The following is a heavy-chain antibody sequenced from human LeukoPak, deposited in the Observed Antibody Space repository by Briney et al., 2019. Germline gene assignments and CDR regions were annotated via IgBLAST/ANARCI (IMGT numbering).Heavy chain of an antibody. V-gene: IGHV4-39*01. CDR1: GGSISSGNYY. Sequence: PSETLSLTCTVSGGSISSGNYYWGWIRQPPGKGLEWLGNIYYSGSTYYNPSPKSRVTISVDTSKNQFSLNLISVTAADTAVYYCARLDCSPGSCYFDYWGQGTLVTVSS. D-gene: IGHD2-15*01. CDR3: ARLDCSPGSCYFDY. CDR2: IYYSGST. J-gene: IGHJ4*02.